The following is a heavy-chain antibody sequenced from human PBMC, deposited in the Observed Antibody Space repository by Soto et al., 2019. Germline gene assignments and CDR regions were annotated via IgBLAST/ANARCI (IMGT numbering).Heavy chain of an antibody. V-gene: IGHV1-46*01. CDR2: IDPSGGST. CDR1: GYNFTSYY. D-gene: IGHD1-26*01. CDR3: ARDVGTYGPRYYFDY. Sequence: ASVKVSCKASGYNFTSYYMHWVRQAPGQGLEWMGIIDPSGGSTSYAQKFQGRVSMTRDTSTSTVYMDLSSLRSEDTAVYYCARDVGTYGPRYYFDYWGQGTLVTVSS. J-gene: IGHJ4*02.